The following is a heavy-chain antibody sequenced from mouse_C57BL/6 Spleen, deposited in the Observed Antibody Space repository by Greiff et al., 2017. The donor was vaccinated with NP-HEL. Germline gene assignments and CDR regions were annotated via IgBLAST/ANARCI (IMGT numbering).Heavy chain of an antibody. Sequence: EVQLVESGGDLVKPGGSLKLSCAASGFTFSSYGMSWVRQTPDKRLEWVATISSGGSYTYYPDSVKGRFTISRDNAKNTMYLQMSSLKSESTSMYYCARHAGVMGSSGPMDYWGQGPSVTVSS. CDR1: GFTFSSYG. CDR3: ARHAGVMGSSGPMDY. J-gene: IGHJ4*01. V-gene: IGHV5-6*01. CDR2: ISSGGSYT. D-gene: IGHD1-1*01.